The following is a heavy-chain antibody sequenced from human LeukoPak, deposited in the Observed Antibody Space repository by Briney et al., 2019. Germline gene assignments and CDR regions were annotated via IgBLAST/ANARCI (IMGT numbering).Heavy chain of an antibody. J-gene: IGHJ4*02. CDR2: ISWNSGRV. V-gene: IGHV3-9*01. CDR1: GFTFDDYA. CDR3: AKDRYEDYRLPLDY. Sequence: GGSLRLSCAASGFTFDDYALHWVRQAPGKGLEWVSGISWNSGRVDYADSVKGRFTISRDNAKNSLFLQMNSLRAEDTALYYCAKDRYEDYRLPLDYWGQGTLVTVSS. D-gene: IGHD4/OR15-4a*01.